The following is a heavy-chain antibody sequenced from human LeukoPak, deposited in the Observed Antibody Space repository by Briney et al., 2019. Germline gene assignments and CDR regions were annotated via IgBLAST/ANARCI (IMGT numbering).Heavy chain of an antibody. Sequence: GGSLRLSCAASGFTFTTSWMHWFRQAPGKGLVWVSLLSSTGNTSYADSVKGRFTISRHNSKNTLYLQVNSLRPEDTAMYYCARWRPIDAFDIWGQGTMVIVSS. V-gene: IGHV3-53*04. J-gene: IGHJ3*02. D-gene: IGHD3-3*01. CDR3: ARWRPIDAFDI. CDR2: LSSTGNT. CDR1: GFTFTTSW.